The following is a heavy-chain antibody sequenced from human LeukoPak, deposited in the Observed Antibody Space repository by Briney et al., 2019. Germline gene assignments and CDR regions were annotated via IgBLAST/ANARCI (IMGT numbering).Heavy chain of an antibody. D-gene: IGHD1-26*01. CDR3: ARQRSYFFDY. CDR2: IYYSGST. Sequence: PSGTLSLTCTVSGGSISSYYWSWIRQPPGKGLEWIGYIYYSGSTNYNPSLKSRVTISVDTSKNQFSLKLSSVTAADTAVYYCARQRSYFFDYWGQGTLVTVSS. V-gene: IGHV4-59*08. CDR1: GGSISSYY. J-gene: IGHJ4*02.